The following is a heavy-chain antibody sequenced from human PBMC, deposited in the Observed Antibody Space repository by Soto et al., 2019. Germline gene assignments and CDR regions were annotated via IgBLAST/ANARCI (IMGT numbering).Heavy chain of an antibody. J-gene: IGHJ3*02. CDR3: AVFTSSGYYPPRDAFGI. Sequence: ASVKVSCKASGFTFTSSSLRWVRQARGQRLEWIGWIVVGSGNTNYAQKFQERVTITRDMSTSTAYMELSSLRSEDTAVYYCAVFTSSGYYPPRDAFGIWGQGTMVTVSS. V-gene: IGHV1-58*01. CDR2: IVVGSGNT. CDR1: GFTFTSSS. D-gene: IGHD3-22*01.